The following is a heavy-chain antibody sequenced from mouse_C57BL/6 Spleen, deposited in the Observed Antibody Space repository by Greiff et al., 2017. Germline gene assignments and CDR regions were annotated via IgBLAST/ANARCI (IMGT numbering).Heavy chain of an antibody. CDR3: ARYDPRRGFAY. V-gene: IGHV1-42*01. CDR2: INPSTGGT. Sequence: VQLQQSGPELVKPGASVKISCKASGYTFTGYYMNWVKQSPEKSLEWIGEINPSTGGTTYNQKFKAKATLTVDKASSTAYMQLKSLTSEDAAVYYCARYDPRRGFAYWGQGTLVTVSA. J-gene: IGHJ3*01. D-gene: IGHD2-3*01. CDR1: GYTFTGYY.